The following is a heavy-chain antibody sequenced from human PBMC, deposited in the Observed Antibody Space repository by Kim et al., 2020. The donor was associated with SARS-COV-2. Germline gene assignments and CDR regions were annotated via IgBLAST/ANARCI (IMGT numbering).Heavy chain of an antibody. J-gene: IGHJ3*02. Sequence: ASVKVSCKASGYTFTSYAMNWVRQAPGQGLEWMGWINTNTGNPTYAQGFTGRFVFSLDTSVSTAYLQISSLKAEDTAVYYCASLEANIVVVPAAGRDAFDIWGQGTMVTVSS. V-gene: IGHV7-4-1*02. D-gene: IGHD2-2*01. CDR2: INTNTGNP. CDR3: ASLEANIVVVPAAGRDAFDI. CDR1: GYTFTSYA.